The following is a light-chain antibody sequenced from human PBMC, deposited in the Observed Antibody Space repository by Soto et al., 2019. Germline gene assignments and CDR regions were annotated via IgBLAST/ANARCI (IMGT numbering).Light chain of an antibody. CDR2: GAS. CDR1: QSVSSN. V-gene: IGKV3-15*01. CDR3: QQYNNWPPA. J-gene: IGKJ5*01. Sequence: EIVMTQSPATLSVSPGERATLSCRASQSVSSNLAWYQQKPGQAPRLLIYGASTRATGIPARFSGSGSGTEFNLTISRLQSEDFAVYYCQQYNNWPPAFGQGTRLEIK.